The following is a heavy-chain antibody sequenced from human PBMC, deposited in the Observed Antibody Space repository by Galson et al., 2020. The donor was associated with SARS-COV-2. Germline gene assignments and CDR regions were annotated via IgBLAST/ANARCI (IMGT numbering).Heavy chain of an antibody. J-gene: IGHJ6*02. D-gene: IGHD3-10*01. CDR1: GGTFSSYA. CDR2: IIPILGIA. Sequence: SVKVSCKASGGTFSSYAISWVRQAPGQGLEWMGGIIPILGIANYAQKFQGRVTITADKSTSTAYMELSSLRSEDTAVYYCARSHGWDHSYYYAMDVWGQGTTVTVSS. CDR3: ARSHGWDHSYYYAMDV. V-gene: IGHV1-69*10.